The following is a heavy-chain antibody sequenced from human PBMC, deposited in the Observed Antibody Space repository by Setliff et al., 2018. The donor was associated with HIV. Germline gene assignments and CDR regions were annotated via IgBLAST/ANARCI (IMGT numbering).Heavy chain of an antibody. D-gene: IGHD3-22*01. J-gene: IGHJ3*02. CDR1: GASIRGHY. Sequence: PSEILSLTCSVSGASIRGHYWSWIRQSPGKGLEWIGNIYYSGNTNYNPSFKSRVTISVDTSKNQFSLRVNSVTAADTAVYYCARSLVPSGYYYGRHAFDIWGQGTKVTVSS. CDR2: IYYSGNT. CDR3: ARSLVPSGYYYGRHAFDI. V-gene: IGHV4-59*08.